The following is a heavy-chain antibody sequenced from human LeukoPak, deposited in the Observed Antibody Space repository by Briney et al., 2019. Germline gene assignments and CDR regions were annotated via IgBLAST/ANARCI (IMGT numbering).Heavy chain of an antibody. CDR3: ARDTSYSFDY. J-gene: IGHJ4*02. V-gene: IGHV3-48*02. CDR1: GFTFSSYS. CDR2: IGISSGTI. Sequence: GGSLRLSCAASGFTFSSYSMNWVRQAPGKGLEWVSYIGISSGTIYYADSVKGRFTISRDIAKNSLYLQMNSLRDEDTAVYYCARDTSYSFDYWGQGTPVTVSS. D-gene: IGHD1-26*01.